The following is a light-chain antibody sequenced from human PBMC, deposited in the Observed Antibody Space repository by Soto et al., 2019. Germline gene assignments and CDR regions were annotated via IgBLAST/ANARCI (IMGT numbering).Light chain of an antibody. CDR1: SSNIGTNA. V-gene: IGLV1-44*01. Sequence: QSVVTQPPSASGTPGQRVTISCSGSSSNIGTNAVNWCQQLPGTAPRLLIYSNDQRPPGVPDRFSGSKSGTSASLGISGLQSEDEADYFCAVWDDSLNGWVFGGGTQLPVL. CDR3: AVWDDSLNGWV. J-gene: IGLJ3*02. CDR2: SND.